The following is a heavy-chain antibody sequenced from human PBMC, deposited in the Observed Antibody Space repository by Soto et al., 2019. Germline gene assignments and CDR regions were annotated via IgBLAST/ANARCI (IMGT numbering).Heavy chain of an antibody. V-gene: IGHV4-39*01. CDR2: CHLSRSP. D-gene: IGHD2-8*02. Sequence: QLQLQGSGPGLVKPSETLSLTCTVSGDSISSRGYFLGWIRQPPGKGLEWIGSCHLSRSPYYNPSRRRRVTMSLDASYSPFCLWLSSVGAAATSVYYCASPSHDGCGESDCSCGFWGQGRTVVFSS. CDR3: ASPSHDGCGESDCSCGF. CDR1: GDSISSRGYF. J-gene: IGHJ3*01.